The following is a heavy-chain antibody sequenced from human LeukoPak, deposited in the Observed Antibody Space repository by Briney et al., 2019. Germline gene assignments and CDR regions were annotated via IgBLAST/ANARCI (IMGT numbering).Heavy chain of an antibody. J-gene: IGHJ4*02. CDR1: GGSISSRTYY. Sequence: PSETLSLTCTVSGGSISSRTYYWGWIRHPPGKGLEWIGSIYYSGSTYYNPSLKSRVTISVDPSENQFSLKLSSVTAADTAVYYCARISGTGGSDYWGQGTLVTVSS. V-gene: IGHV4-39*01. CDR3: ARISGTGGSDY. CDR2: IYYSGST. D-gene: IGHD7-27*01.